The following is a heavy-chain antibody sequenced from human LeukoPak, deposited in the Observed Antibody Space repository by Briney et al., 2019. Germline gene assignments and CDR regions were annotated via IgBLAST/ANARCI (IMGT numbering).Heavy chain of an antibody. CDR3: AGDGYENNGYVDY. CDR2: IYAGASGTT. D-gene: IGHD3-22*01. V-gene: IGHV3-66*01. J-gene: IGHJ4*02. Sequence: PGGSLRLSCAVSGFTVSGNYMGWVRQAPGKGLQWVSVIYAGASGTTYYAGPVKGTFTISRDNSKNTVYLQMNSLRAEDTAVYYCAGDGYENNGYVDYWGQGTLVTVSS. CDR1: GFTVSGNY.